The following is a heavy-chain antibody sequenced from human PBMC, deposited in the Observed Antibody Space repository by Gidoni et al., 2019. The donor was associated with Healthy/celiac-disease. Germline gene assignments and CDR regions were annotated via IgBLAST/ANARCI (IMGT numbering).Heavy chain of an antibody. J-gene: IGHJ6*02. D-gene: IGHD6-6*01. V-gene: IGHV3-43*01. CDR3: AKDIRGGSSGCYGMDV. CDR2: ISWDGGST. CDR1: GFTFADYT. Sequence: EVQLVESGGVVVQPGGSLRPSCAASGFTFADYTMPWVRQAPGKGLEWVSLISWDGGSTYYADSVKGRFTISRDNSKNSLYLQMNSLRTEDTALYYCAKDIRGGSSGCYGMDVWGQGTTVTVSS.